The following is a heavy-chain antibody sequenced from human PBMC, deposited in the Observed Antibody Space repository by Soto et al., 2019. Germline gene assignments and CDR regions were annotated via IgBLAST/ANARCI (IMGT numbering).Heavy chain of an antibody. D-gene: IGHD6-19*01. V-gene: IGHV3-21*01. CDR1: GFTFSSYS. CDR2: ISSSSSYI. CDR3: ARENSSGWQTGYNWCDP. J-gene: IGHJ5*02. Sequence: EVQLVESGGGLVKPGGSLRLSCAASGFTFSSYSMNWVRQAPGKGLEWVSSISSSSSYIYYADSVKGRFTISRDNAKNSRDLQMNSLRAEDTAVYYWARENSSGWQTGYNWCDPWGQGTLVTVSS.